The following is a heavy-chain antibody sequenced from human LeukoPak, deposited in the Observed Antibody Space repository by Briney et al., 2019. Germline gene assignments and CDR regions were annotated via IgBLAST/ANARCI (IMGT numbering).Heavy chain of an antibody. CDR3: AKADYGSGSQILDDAFDI. Sequence: GGSLRLSCAASGFTFSSYAMSWVRQAPGKGLEWVSAISGSGGSTYYADSVKGRFTISRDNFKNTLYLQMNSLRAEDTAVYYCAKADYGSGSQILDDAFDIWGQGTMVTVSS. D-gene: IGHD3-10*01. V-gene: IGHV3-23*01. J-gene: IGHJ3*02. CDR1: GFTFSSYA. CDR2: ISGSGGST.